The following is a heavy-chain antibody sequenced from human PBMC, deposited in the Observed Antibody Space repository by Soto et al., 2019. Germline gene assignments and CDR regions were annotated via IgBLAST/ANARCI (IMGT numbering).Heavy chain of an antibody. CDR1: GFTFSNYG. CDR3: TKRRNVLRFLEWSSGLEV. D-gene: IGHD3-3*01. J-gene: IGHJ6*02. V-gene: IGHV3-30*18. Sequence: GGSLRLSCVASGFTFSNYGMHWVRKAPGKGLEWVAFISDDGSNKYYADSMRGRFTMSRDNSKRTLYLQMSSLRVEDTAVYYCTKRRNVLRFLEWSSGLEVWGQGTTVTVSS. CDR2: ISDDGSNK.